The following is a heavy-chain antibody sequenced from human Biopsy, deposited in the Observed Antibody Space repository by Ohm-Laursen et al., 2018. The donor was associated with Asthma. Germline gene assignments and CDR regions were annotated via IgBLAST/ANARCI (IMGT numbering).Heavy chain of an antibody. CDR3: ASDFPKDYVRYNFQF. CDR2: HDHEEGGT. J-gene: IGHJ4*02. V-gene: IGHV1-24*01. CDR1: GYSLTDLS. Sequence: ASVKVSCKISGYSLTDLSIHWVRQAPGQGLEWMGGHDHEEGGTVNARRFQGRVTMTEDTSTDTAYMELSSLSSDDTAAYYCASDFPKDYVRYNFQFWGQGTLVTVSS. D-gene: IGHD4-17*01.